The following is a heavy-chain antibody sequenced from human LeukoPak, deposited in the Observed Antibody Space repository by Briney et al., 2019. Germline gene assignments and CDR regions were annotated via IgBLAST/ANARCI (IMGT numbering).Heavy chain of an antibody. D-gene: IGHD5-12*01. CDR1: GFTFSSYG. CDR2: ISGSGTST. V-gene: IGHV3-23*01. J-gene: IGHJ4*02. CDR3: AKGLPYSGYDYYFDY. Sequence: GRSLRLSCAASGFTFSSYGMHWVRQAPGKGLEWVSAISGSGTSTYYADSVKGRFTISRDNSKNTLFLQMNSLRDEETAVYYCAKGLPYSGYDYYFDYWGQGTLVTVSS.